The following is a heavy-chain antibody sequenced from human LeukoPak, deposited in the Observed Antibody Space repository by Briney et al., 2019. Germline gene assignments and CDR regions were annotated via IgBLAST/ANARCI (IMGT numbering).Heavy chain of an antibody. Sequence: GGSLRLSCAASGFTFSSYSMNWVRQAPGKGLEWVSSISSSSSYIYYADSVKGRFTISRDNAKNSLYLQMNSLRAEDTAVYYCAKAPFVRWLGFDYWGQGTLVTVSS. CDR3: AKAPFVRWLGFDY. CDR2: ISSSSSYI. V-gene: IGHV3-21*04. CDR1: GFTFSSYS. D-gene: IGHD6-19*01. J-gene: IGHJ4*02.